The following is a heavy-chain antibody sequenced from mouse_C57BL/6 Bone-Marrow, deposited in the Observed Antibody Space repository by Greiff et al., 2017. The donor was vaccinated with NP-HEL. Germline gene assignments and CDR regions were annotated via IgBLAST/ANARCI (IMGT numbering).Heavy chain of an antibody. D-gene: IGHD2-5*01. CDR2: IYPRSGNT. Sequence: QVQLQQSGAALARPGASVKLSCKASGYTFTSYGISWVKQRTGQGLEWIGEIYPRSGNTYYNEKFKGKATLTADKSSSTAYMELRSLTSEDDAVYFCERKGDSNFPFAYWGKGTLVTVSA. V-gene: IGHV1-81*01. CDR1: GYTFTSYG. J-gene: IGHJ3*01. CDR3: ERKGDSNFPFAY.